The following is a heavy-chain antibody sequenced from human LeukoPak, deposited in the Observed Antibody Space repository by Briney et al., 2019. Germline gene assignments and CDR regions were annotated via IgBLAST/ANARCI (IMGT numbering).Heavy chain of an antibody. D-gene: IGHD4-17*01. CDR2: MNPNSGNT. J-gene: IGHJ4*02. V-gene: IGHV1-8*01. Sequence: ASVKASCKASGYTFTSYDINWVRQATGQGLEWMGWMNPNSGNTGYAQKFQGRVTMTRNTSISTAYMELSSLRSEDTAVYYCARYGDYDPSFDYWGQGTLVTVSS. CDR1: GYTFTSYD. CDR3: ARYGDYDPSFDY.